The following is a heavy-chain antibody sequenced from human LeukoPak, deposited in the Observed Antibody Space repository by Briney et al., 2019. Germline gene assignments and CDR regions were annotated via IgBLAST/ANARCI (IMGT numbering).Heavy chain of an antibody. CDR3: ARGDGYQRVFSN. V-gene: IGHV4-34*01. Sequence: PSETLSLTCAVYGGSFSGYYWSWIRQPPGKGLEWIGEINHSGSTNYNPSLKSRVTISVDTSKNQFSLKLSSVTAADTAVYYCARGDGYQRVFSNWGQGTLVTVSS. D-gene: IGHD5-24*01. J-gene: IGHJ4*02. CDR1: GGSFSGYY. CDR2: INHSGST.